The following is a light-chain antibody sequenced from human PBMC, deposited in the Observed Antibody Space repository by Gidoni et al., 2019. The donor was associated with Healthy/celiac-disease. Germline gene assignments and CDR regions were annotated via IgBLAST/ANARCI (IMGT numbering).Light chain of an antibody. J-gene: IGKJ2*01. CDR2: DAS. V-gene: IGKV1-33*01. CDR3: QQYDKLPYT. Sequence: DIQMTQSPSPLSASVGDRVTITCQASQDISNYLNWYQQKPGKAPKLLIYDASNVETGIPSWFSGSGSGKDSLFTISLLPPDVIATYYWQQYDKLPYTFGQGTKLEIK. CDR1: QDISNY.